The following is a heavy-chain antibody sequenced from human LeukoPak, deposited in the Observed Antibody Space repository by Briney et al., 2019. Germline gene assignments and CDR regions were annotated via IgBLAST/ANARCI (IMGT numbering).Heavy chain of an antibody. D-gene: IGHD4-17*01. CDR1: GGSISSSSYY. CDR3: GTSRYGDYVDY. J-gene: IGHJ4*02. CDR2: IYYSGST. Sequence: KTSETLSLTCTVSGGSISSSSYYWGWIRQPPGKGLEWIGSIYYSGSTYYNPSLKTRVTISVDTSKNQFSLKLSSVTAADTAVYYCGTSRYGDYVDYWGQGTLVTVSS. V-gene: IGHV4-39*01.